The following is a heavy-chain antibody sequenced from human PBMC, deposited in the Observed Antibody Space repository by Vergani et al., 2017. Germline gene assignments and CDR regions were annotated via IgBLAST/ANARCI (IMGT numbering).Heavy chain of an antibody. J-gene: IGHJ4*02. CDR3: AGDKRLLFMGGGVYYFDY. CDR2: IKQDGSEK. CDR1: GFTFSSYW. V-gene: IGHV3-7*01. Sequence: EVQLVESGGGLVQPGGSLRLSCAASGFTFSSYWMSWVRQAPGKGLEWVANIKQDGSEKYYVDSVKGRFTISRDNAKNSLYLQMNSLRAEDTAVYYCAGDKRLLFMGGGVYYFDYWGQGTLVTVSS. D-gene: IGHD2-21*01.